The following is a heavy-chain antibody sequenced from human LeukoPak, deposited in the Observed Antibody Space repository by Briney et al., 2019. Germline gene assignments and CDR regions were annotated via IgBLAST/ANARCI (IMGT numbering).Heavy chain of an antibody. CDR3: AISSGWYL. V-gene: IGHV1-2*02. Sequence: ASVKVSCKASGYTFTGYYMHWVRQAPGQGLEWMGWINPNSGGTNYAQKFQGRVTITADKSTSTAYMELSSLRSEDTAVYYCAISSGWYLWGQGTLVTVSS. CDR2: INPNSGGT. CDR1: GYTFTGYY. D-gene: IGHD6-19*01. J-gene: IGHJ4*02.